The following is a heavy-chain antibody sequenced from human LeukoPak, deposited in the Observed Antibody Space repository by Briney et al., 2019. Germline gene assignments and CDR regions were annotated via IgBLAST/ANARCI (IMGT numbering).Heavy chain of an antibody. V-gene: IGHV4-31*02. CDR2: IYYSGST. D-gene: IGHD5-12*01. CDR3: ARESGGGYSGYDRNKIDY. J-gene: IGHJ4*02. CDR1: GFTFSRYD. Sequence: LRLSCAASGFTFSRYDLSWVRQAPGKGLEWIGYIYYSGSTYYNPSLKSRVTISVDTSKNQFSLKLSSVTAADTAVYYCARESGGGYSGYDRNKIDYWGQGTLVTVSS.